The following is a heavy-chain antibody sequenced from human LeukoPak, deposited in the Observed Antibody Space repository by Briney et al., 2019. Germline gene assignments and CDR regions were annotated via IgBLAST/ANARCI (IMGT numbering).Heavy chain of an antibody. Sequence: PSETLSLTCTVSGGSISSYYWSWIRQPPGKGLEWIGYIYYSGSTNYNPSLKSRVTISVDTSKNQFSLKLSSVTAADTAVYYCARPAIAAAANNNYYYYGMDVWGQGTTVTVSS. CDR3: ARPAIAAAANNNYYYYGMDV. D-gene: IGHD6-13*01. CDR1: GGSISSYY. J-gene: IGHJ6*02. V-gene: IGHV4-59*08. CDR2: IYYSGST.